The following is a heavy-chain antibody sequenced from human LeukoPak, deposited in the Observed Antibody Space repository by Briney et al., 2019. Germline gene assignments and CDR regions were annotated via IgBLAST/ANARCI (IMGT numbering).Heavy chain of an antibody. J-gene: IGHJ4*02. Sequence: SETLCLTCTVSGDALDSDYWGWSRQPPGEGLEWIGYIYYRGTTSYNPFLKSRVTISVDTSKNQFSLKLNSATAADTAVYYCARLPRYGGYDHFHYWGQGILVIVSS. V-gene: IGHV4-59*12. D-gene: IGHD5-12*01. CDR2: IYYRGTT. CDR3: ARLPRYGGYDHFHY. CDR1: GDALDSDY.